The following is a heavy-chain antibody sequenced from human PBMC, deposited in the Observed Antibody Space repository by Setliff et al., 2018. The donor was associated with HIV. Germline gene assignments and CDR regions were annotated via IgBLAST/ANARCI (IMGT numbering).Heavy chain of an antibody. D-gene: IGHD6-13*01. CDR3: ARDGGYSSTPAEYFQH. Sequence: GSLRLSCAASGFSFSNYAMTWVRQTPGKGLEWVSGIGGSGGSSYYADSVKGRFTVSRDYSQNTIYLQMSSLRAEDTAVYYCARDGGYSSTPAEYFQHWGQGTLVTVSS. V-gene: IGHV3-23*01. J-gene: IGHJ1*01. CDR2: IGGSGGSS. CDR1: GFSFSNYA.